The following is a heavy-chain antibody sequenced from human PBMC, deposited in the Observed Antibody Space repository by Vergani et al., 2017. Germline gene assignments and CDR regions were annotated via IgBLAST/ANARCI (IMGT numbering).Heavy chain of an antibody. D-gene: IGHD6-13*01. Sequence: QVQLVQSGAEVKKPGSSVKVSCKPSGGTFSSYAISWVRQAPGQGLEWMGGIIPIFSTANYAQKFQGRGTITADESTSTAYMELSSLGSEDTAVYYCARDKPHHMTGYSSSWYFAFDIWGQGTMVTVSS. CDR3: ARDKPHHMTGYSSSWYFAFDI. V-gene: IGHV1-69*01. J-gene: IGHJ3*02. CDR2: IIPIFSTA. CDR1: GGTFSSYA.